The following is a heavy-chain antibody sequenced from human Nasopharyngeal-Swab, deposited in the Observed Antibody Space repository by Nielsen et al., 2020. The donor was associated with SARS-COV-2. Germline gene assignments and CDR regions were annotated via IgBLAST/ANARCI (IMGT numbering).Heavy chain of an antibody. CDR3: VRGEPWKEWFDP. V-gene: IGHV4-59*01. J-gene: IGHJ5*02. CDR2: IYYSGST. D-gene: IGHD1-1*01. Sequence: WIRQPPGKGLEWIGYIYYSGSTNYNPSLKSRVTISVDTSENQFSLKLSSVTAADTAVYYCVRGEPWKEWFDPWGQGTLVTVSS.